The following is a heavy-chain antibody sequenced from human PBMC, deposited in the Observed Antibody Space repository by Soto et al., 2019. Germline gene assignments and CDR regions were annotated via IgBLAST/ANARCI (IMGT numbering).Heavy chain of an antibody. CDR3: ARREIQGPIDY. J-gene: IGHJ4*02. CDR1: GYSISSSNW. Sequence: QVQLQESGPGLVKPSDTLSLTCAVSGYSISSSNWWGWIRQPPGKGLGWIGYIYYSGTTYYNPSLQSRVTMSVDTSKNQFSLKLTSVTAVDTAVYYCARREIQGPIDYWGQGTLVTVSS. V-gene: IGHV4-28*01. CDR2: IYYSGTT. D-gene: IGHD1-26*01.